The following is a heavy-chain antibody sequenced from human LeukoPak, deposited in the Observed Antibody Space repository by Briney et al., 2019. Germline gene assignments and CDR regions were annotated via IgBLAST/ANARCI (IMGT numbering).Heavy chain of an antibody. CDR1: GFTFSSYS. CDR2: ISSSSSYI. V-gene: IGHV3-21*01. J-gene: IGHJ4*02. Sequence: PGGSLRLSCAASGFTFSSYSMNWVRQAPGKGLEWVSSISSSSSYIYYADSVKGRFTISRDNAKNSLYLQMNSLRAEDTAVYYCARDKTYYYGSGSYSKPWDYWGQGTPVTVSS. D-gene: IGHD3-10*01. CDR3: ARDKTYYYGSGSYSKPWDY.